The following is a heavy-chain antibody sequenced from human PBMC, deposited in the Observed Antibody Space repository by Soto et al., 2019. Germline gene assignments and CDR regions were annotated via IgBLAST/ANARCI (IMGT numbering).Heavy chain of an antibody. D-gene: IGHD3-22*01. V-gene: IGHV3-74*01. CDR1: AFTFKNHW. CDR2: INGDGSFT. J-gene: IGHJ4*02. Sequence: EVQLVESWGGLVQPGGSQRHSFAASAFTFKNHWMHWVRQVPGKGPVWVSRINGDGSFTSYADAVKGRFTISRDNAKNTPSLQINGLSAGDTAVYYCAREICDVYDRSGFDHWGQGTLVTVSS. CDR3: AREICDVYDRSGFDH.